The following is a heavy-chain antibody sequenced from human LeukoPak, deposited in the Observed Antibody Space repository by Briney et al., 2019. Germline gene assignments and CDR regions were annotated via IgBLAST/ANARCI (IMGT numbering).Heavy chain of an antibody. D-gene: IGHD1-1*01. Sequence: GGSLRLSCAASGFSFSRYGIHWVRQAPGKGLEWMAVISYDGSSEYFADSVKGRFTISRDNSKNTLHLEMNSLRPEDTAVYYCAREQLTAYYFDYWGQGTLVTVSS. CDR3: AREQLTAYYFDY. J-gene: IGHJ4*02. CDR2: ISYDGSSE. CDR1: GFSFSRYG. V-gene: IGHV3-30*03.